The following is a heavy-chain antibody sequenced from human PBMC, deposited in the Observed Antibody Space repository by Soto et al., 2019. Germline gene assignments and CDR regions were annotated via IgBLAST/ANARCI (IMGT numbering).Heavy chain of an antibody. CDR2: IGTAGDP. V-gene: IGHV3-13*05. CDR1: GFTFSSYD. CDR3: ARGAHYDFWSGPGSSPSRYFDY. J-gene: IGHJ4*02. D-gene: IGHD3-3*01. Sequence: LRLSCAASGFTFSSYDMHWVRQATGKGLEWVSAIGTAGDPYYPGSVKGRFTISRENAKNSLYLQMNSLRAGDTAVYYCARGAHYDFWSGPGSSPSRYFDYWGQGTLVTVSS.